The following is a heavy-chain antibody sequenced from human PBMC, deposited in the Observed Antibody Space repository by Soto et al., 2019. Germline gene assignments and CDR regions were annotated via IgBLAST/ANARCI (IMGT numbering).Heavy chain of an antibody. CDR3: ASGYRQLDY. Sequence: VGSLRLSCAASGFTFSSYWMHWVRQAPGKGLVWVSRINSDGSSTSYADSVKGRFTISRHNAKNTLYLQMNSLRAEDTAVYYCASGYRQLDYWGQGTLVTVSS. CDR2: INSDGSST. J-gene: IGHJ4*02. CDR1: GFTFSSYW. V-gene: IGHV3-74*01. D-gene: IGHD5-18*01.